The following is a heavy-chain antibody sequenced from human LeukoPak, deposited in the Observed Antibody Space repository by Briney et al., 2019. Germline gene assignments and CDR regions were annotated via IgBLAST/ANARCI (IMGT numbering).Heavy chain of an antibody. J-gene: IGHJ6*02. CDR2: ISSSGSTI. CDR3: AREGYYDSSGYYPNPYYYYYYGMDV. V-gene: IGHV3-11*01. CDR1: GFTFSDHQ. Sequence: GGSLRLSCAASGFTFSDHQMSWIRQAPGKGLEWVSYISSSGSTIYYADSVKGRFTISRDNAKNSLYLQMNSLRAEDTAVYYCAREGYYDSSGYYPNPYYYYYYGMDVWGQGTTVTVSS. D-gene: IGHD3-22*01.